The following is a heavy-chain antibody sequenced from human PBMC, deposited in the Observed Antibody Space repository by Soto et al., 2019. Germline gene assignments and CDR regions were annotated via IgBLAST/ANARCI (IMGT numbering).Heavy chain of an antibody. V-gene: IGHV4-30-4*01. Sequence: QVQLQESGPGLVKPTQILSLTCTVSGGSIISGDCYWSWIRQPPGKGLEWIGYIYYSGSTYYSPSLKSRVTISVETSKNQFSLNLSSVTASDTAVYYCARGGLVVVITTSPFPFDYWGQGTLVTVSS. CDR3: ARGGLVVVITTSPFPFDY. J-gene: IGHJ4*02. CDR1: GGSIISGDCY. CDR2: IYYSGST. D-gene: IGHD3-22*01.